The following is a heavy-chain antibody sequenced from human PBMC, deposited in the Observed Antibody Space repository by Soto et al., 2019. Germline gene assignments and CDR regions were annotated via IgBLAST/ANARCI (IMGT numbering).Heavy chain of an antibody. CDR2: IWYDGSNK. D-gene: IGHD2-15*01. V-gene: IGHV3-33*01. CDR1: GFTFSSYG. J-gene: IGHJ4*02. CDR3: ASAGYCSGGSCYGGGY. Sequence: PGGSLRLSCAASGFTFSSYGMHWVRQAPGKGLEWVAVIWYDGSNKYYADSVKGRFTISRDNSKNTLYLQMNSLRAEDTAVYYCASAGYCSGGSCYGGGYWGRGTLVTVSS.